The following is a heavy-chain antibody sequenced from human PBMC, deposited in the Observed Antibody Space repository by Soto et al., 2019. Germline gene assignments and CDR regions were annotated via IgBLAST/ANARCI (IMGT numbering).Heavy chain of an antibody. J-gene: IGHJ5*02. V-gene: IGHV4-34*01. D-gene: IGHD3-9*01. CDR2: INHSGST. CDR3: ARGGPLRYFDWLPNNWFDP. CDR1: GGSFSGYY. Sequence: SETLSLTCAVYGGSFSGYYWSWIRQPPGKGLEWIGEINHSGSTNYNPSLKSRVTISVDTSKNQFSLKLSSVTAADTAVYYCARGGPLRYFDWLPNNWFDPWGQGTLVTVSS.